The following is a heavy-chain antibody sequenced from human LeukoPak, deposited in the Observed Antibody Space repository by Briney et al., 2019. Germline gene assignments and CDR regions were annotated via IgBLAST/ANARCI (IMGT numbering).Heavy chain of an antibody. J-gene: IGHJ4*02. CDR3: AKRYGSGSYYNQYYFDY. CDR2: ISGSGGST. V-gene: IGHV3-23*01. D-gene: IGHD3-10*01. CDR1: GFTFSSYG. Sequence: GGSLRLSCAASGFTFSSYGTSWVRQAPGKGLEWVSAISGSGGSTYYADSVKGRFTISRDNSKNTLYLQMNSLRAEDTAVYYCAKRYGSGSYYNQYYFDYWAREPWSPSPQ.